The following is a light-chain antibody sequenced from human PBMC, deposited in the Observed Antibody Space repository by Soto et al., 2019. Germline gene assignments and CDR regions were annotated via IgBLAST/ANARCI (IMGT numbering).Light chain of an antibody. CDR3: HNYSSVPV. J-gene: IGKJ3*01. CDR1: QDIRNF. CDR2: AAS. Sequence: DIQMTQSPTSLSASVGDRVTITCRASQDIRNFVAWYQQKPGKAPKLLIYAASTLQSGVPSRFSGSGSGTDFTLTINSLQPEEVATYSCHNYSSVPVFGPGTKVEIK. V-gene: IGKV1-27*01.